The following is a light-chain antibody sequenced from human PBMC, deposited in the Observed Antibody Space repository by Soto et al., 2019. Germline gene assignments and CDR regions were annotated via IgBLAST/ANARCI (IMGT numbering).Light chain of an antibody. CDR3: QQYYSAPYT. J-gene: IGKJ2*01. Sequence: DIVMTQSPDSLAVSLGERATINCKSSQSVFLSSNNKNYLAWYQQKPGQPPKLLMYWASTRESGVPDRFSGSGSGTDFTLTISSLQAEDVAVYSCQQYYSAPYTFGQGTKLEI. V-gene: IGKV4-1*01. CDR1: QSVFLSSNNKNY. CDR2: WAS.